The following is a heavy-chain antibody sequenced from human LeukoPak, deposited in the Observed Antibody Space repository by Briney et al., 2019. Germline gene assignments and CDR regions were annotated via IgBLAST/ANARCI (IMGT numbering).Heavy chain of an antibody. J-gene: IGHJ6*02. V-gene: IGHV3-7*01. CDR2: IKQDGGEK. CDR1: GFTFSSYW. Sequence: PGGSLRLSCAASGFTFSSYWMSWVRQAPGKGLEWVANIKQDGGEKYYVDSVKGRFTISRDNAKNSLYLQMNSLRAEDTAVYYCARDAGHQLSRRNYYAMDVWGQGTTVTVSS. D-gene: IGHD2-2*01. CDR3: ARDAGHQLSRRNYYAMDV.